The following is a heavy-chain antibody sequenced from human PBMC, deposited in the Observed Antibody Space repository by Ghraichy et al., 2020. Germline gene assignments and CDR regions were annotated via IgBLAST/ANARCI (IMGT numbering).Heavy chain of an antibody. D-gene: IGHD5-24*01. Sequence: GGARRQAGAAAGCNVSSYGMLGVSQDPGKGLEWVAVISYDGSNKYYADSVKGRFTISRDNSKNTLYLQMNSLRAEDTAVYYCAKGEGDGYGDYWGQGTLVTVSS. CDR2: ISYDGSNK. CDR3: AKGEGDGYGDY. V-gene: IGHV3-30*18. CDR1: GCNVSSYG. J-gene: IGHJ4*02.